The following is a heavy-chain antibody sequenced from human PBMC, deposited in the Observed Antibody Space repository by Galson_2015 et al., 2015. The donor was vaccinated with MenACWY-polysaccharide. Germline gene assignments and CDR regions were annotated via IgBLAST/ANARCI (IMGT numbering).Heavy chain of an antibody. D-gene: IGHD3-10*01. CDR3: ARGHYGA. Sequence: SVKVSCKASGYTFTYNDINWVRQATGQRLEWMGLMYPRSGHTEYAQKIQGRVTMTSNTAISTAYMELTSLRSEDTAVYYCARGHYGAWGQGTLVIVSS. V-gene: IGHV1-8*01. CDR1: GYTFTYND. J-gene: IGHJ5*02. CDR2: MYPRSGHT.